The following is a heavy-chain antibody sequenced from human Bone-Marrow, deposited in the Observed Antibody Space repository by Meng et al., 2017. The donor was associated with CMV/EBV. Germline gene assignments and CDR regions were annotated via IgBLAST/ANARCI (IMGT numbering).Heavy chain of an antibody. Sequence: GESLKISCAASGFTFSSYSMNWVRQAPGKGLEWVSSISTTSSYIYYTDSVKGRFTISRDNAKNSLYLQTNSLRAEDTAVYYCARDRASGQITVAGTLPGWFDPWGQGTLVTVSS. CDR2: ISTTSSYI. CDR3: ARDRASGQITVAGTLPGWFDP. V-gene: IGHV3-21*06. D-gene: IGHD6-19*01. J-gene: IGHJ5*02. CDR1: GFTFSSYS.